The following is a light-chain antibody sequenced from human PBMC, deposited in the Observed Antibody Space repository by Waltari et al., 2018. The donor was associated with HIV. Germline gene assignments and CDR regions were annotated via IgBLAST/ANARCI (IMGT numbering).Light chain of an antibody. CDR3: QQYYRTPLT. V-gene: IGKV4-1*01. CDR2: WAS. Sequence: DILMTQSPDFLAVSLGERATINCKARQTLLYSSNNKNYLAWYQHKPGQPPKLLIYWASTRQSGVPDRFSGSGSGTNFNLTINKLQAEDVATYYCQQYYRTPLTFGGGTKVGL. J-gene: IGKJ4*01. CDR1: QTLLYSSNNKNY.